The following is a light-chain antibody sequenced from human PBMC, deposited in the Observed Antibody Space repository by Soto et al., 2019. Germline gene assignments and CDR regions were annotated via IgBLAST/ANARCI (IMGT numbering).Light chain of an antibody. Sequence: ETVVTQSPGTVSLSPGERATLSCTTSQSVRSNYLAWYQQKAGQAPRLLIYGVFSRATGIPDRFSGSGSGTDFTLTISGLEPEDSAVYYCQHYDGSPRTFGQGTKLEI. V-gene: IGKV3-20*01. J-gene: IGKJ2*01. CDR3: QHYDGSPRT. CDR2: GVF. CDR1: QSVRSNY.